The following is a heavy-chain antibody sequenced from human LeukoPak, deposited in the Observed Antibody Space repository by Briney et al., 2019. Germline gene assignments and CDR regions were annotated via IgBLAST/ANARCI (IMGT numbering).Heavy chain of an antibody. CDR3: AIGILGTVTTFDP. V-gene: IGHV4-39*01. CDR2: IYYSGST. D-gene: IGHD4-17*01. CDR1: GGSISSSSYY. Sequence: SETLSLTCTVSGGSISSSSYYWGWIRQPPGKGLEWIGSIYYSGSTYYNPSLKSRVTISVDTSKSQFSLKLSSVTAADTAVYYCAIGILGTVTTFDPWGQGTLVTVSS. J-gene: IGHJ5*02.